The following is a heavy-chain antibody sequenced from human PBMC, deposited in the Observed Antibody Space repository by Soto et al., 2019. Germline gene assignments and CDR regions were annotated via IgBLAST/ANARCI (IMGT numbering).Heavy chain of an antibody. Sequence: GGSLRLSCAASGFPCSSYDMSLVRQSPGKGLEWVSTILVGGSTHYPDSVKGRFTISRDNSKNTVFLQMNSLTAGDTAVYYCAKATATAGGASDICGQGTMVTVSS. J-gene: IGHJ3*02. CDR1: GFPCSSYD. V-gene: IGHV3-23*01. D-gene: IGHD2-21*02. CDR2: ILVGGST. CDR3: AKATATAGGASDI.